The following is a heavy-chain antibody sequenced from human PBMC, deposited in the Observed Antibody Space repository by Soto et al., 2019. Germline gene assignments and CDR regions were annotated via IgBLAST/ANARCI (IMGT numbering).Heavy chain of an antibody. V-gene: IGHV3-21*06. Sequence: DVQLVESGGGLVKPGGSLRLSCAASGFTLKNYSMTWVRQAPGKGLEWVSSISSNSNYKYYADSLKVRFTISRDNAKNALYLQMSSRRAEDTAVYYCARARSTTWSGTTRGWFGPWGRGTLVTVAS. D-gene: IGHD2-2*01. CDR2: ISSNSNYK. CDR3: ARARSTTWSGTTRGWFGP. CDR1: GFTLKNYS. J-gene: IGHJ5*02.